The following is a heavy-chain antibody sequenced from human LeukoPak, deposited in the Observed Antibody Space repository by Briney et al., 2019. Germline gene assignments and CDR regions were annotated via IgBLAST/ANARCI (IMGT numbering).Heavy chain of an antibody. CDR3: AHYGSGRPGLDYCYYM. Sequence: GGSLRLSCAASGFTLSYYTMNWVPQAPGEGREWGSGISGSGGSTYYTHSVKGRFTISRDNSKNTLYMQMNRLRAEDTAVYYCAHYGSGRPGLDYCYYM. D-gene: IGHD3-10*01. CDR1: GFTLSYYT. CDR2: ISGSGGST. J-gene: IGHJ6*03. V-gene: IGHV3-23*01.